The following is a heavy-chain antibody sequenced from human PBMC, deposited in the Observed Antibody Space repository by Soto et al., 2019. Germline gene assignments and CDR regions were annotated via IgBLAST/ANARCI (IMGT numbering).Heavy chain of an antibody. CDR2: IYHSGST. V-gene: IGHV4-4*02. J-gene: IGHJ4*02. Sequence: QVQLQESGPGLVKPSGTLSLTCAVSSGSISSSNWWSWVRQPPGKGLEWIGEIYHSGSTNYNPSLKSRVTISVDKSKNQFSLKLSSVTAADTAVYYCASSGKGYCTNGVCSDDYWGQGTLVTVSS. D-gene: IGHD2-8*01. CDR3: ASSGKGYCTNGVCSDDY. CDR1: SGSISSSNW.